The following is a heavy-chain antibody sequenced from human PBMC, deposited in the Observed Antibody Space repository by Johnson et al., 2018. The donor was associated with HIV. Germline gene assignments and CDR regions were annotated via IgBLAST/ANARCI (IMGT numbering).Heavy chain of an antibody. CDR2: ISYDGSNK. D-gene: IGHD5-18*01. J-gene: IGHJ3*01. CDR3: AKERTAMVTPLEA. CDR1: GFTFSSYG. Sequence: VQLVESGGGVVQPGRSLRLSCAASGFTFSSYGMHWVRQAPGKGLEWVAVISYDGSNKYYVDSVKGRFTVSRDNSENTLFLQMNSLRDEDTAGYYCAKERTAMVTPLEAWGQGTRVTVSS. V-gene: IGHV3-30*18.